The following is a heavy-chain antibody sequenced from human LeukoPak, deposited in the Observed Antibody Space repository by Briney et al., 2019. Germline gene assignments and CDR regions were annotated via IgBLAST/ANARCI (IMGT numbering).Heavy chain of an antibody. CDR1: RASISGYY. J-gene: IGHJ3*02. D-gene: IGHD1-14*01. Sequence: PSETLSLTCSVSRASISGYYWSWIRQPPGKGLEWIAYIYYTGNTDSNPSLKSRVTISVDTSRRHFSLQLTSVTVADTAVYYCARHEPGWRGAFDIWGQGTMVTVSS. CDR2: IYYTGNT. V-gene: IGHV4-59*08. CDR3: ARHEPGWRGAFDI.